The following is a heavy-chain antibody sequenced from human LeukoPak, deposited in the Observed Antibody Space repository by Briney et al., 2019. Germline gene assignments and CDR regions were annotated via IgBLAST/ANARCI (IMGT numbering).Heavy chain of an antibody. J-gene: IGHJ4*02. Sequence: ASVKISCKVSGYTFTDYYMHWVQQAPGKGLEWMGLVDPEDGETIYAEKFQGRVTITADTSTDTAYMELSSLRSEDTAVYYCATSGDSSGYTFDYWGQATLVTVSS. D-gene: IGHD3-22*01. V-gene: IGHV1-69-2*01. CDR1: GYTFTDYY. CDR3: ATSGDSSGYTFDY. CDR2: VDPEDGET.